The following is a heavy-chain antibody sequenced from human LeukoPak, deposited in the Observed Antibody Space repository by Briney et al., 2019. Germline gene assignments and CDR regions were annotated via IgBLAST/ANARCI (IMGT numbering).Heavy chain of an antibody. D-gene: IGHD6-19*01. CDR1: GYTFTGYY. CDR2: INPNSGGT. J-gene: IGHJ4*02. V-gene: IGHV1-2*06. Sequence: GASVKVSCKASGYTFTGYYMHWLRQAPGQGLEWMGRINPNSGGTNYAQKFQGRVTMTRDTSISTAYMELSRLRSDDTAVYYCARDAGSGWPHLDYWGQGTLVTVSS. CDR3: ARDAGSGWPHLDY.